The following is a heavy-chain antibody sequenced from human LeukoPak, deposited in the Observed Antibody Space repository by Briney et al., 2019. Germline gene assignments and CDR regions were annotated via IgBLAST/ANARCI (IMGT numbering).Heavy chain of an antibody. V-gene: IGHV4-39*01. CDR2: IYYSGST. D-gene: IGHD3-3*01. J-gene: IGHJ1*01. CDR1: GGSTSSYY. Sequence: SETLSLTCTVSGGSTSSYYWGWIRQPPGKGLEWIGSIYYSGSTYYNPSLKSRVTISVDTSKNQFSLKLSSVTAADTAVYYCARRITIFGVVQEDWGQGTLVTVSS. CDR3: ARRITIFGVVQED.